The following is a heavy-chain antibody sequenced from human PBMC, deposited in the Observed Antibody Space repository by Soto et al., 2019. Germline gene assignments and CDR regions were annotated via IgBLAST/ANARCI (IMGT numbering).Heavy chain of an antibody. V-gene: IGHV3-66*01. D-gene: IGHD3-10*01. Sequence: EVQLVESGGGLVRPGGSLRLSCAVSGFTVSTNYMSWVRQAPGKGLESGSIIYSDGSTYYADSVKGRFTTSRDRARNTLYLQMDNLRADDTAVYHCARDSSYYGSGRGVLDYWGPGALVTVSS. CDR1: GFTVSTNY. CDR2: IYSDGST. CDR3: ARDSSYYGSGRGVLDY. J-gene: IGHJ4*02.